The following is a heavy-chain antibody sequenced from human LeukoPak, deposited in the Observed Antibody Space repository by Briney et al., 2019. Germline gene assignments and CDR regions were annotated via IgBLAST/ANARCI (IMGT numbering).Heavy chain of an antibody. CDR2: IRYDGSNK. J-gene: IGHJ5*02. CDR1: GFTFSSYG. D-gene: IGHD4-17*01. CDR3: AKDRYGDQNWFDP. Sequence: GGSLRLSCAASGFTFSSYGMHWVRQAPGKGLEWVAFIRYDGSNKYYADSVKGRFTISRDNSKNTPYLQMNSLRAEDTAVYYCAKDRYGDQNWFDPWGQGTLVTVSS. V-gene: IGHV3-30*02.